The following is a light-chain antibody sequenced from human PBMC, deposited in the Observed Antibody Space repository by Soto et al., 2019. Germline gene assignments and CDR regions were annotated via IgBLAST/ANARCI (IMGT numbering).Light chain of an antibody. CDR3: SSYTSSSTLDV. CDR1: SSDVGGYNY. Sequence: QSVLTQPASVSGSPGQSITISCTGTSSDVGGYNYVSWYQQHPGKAPKLVIYDVSIRPSGVSNRFSGSKSGNTASLTISGLQAEDEADYYCSSYTSSSTLDVFGTGTKVPVL. J-gene: IGLJ1*01. V-gene: IGLV2-14*01. CDR2: DVS.